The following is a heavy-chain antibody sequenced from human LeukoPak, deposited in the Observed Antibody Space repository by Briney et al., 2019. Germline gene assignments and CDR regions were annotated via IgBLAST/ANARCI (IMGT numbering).Heavy chain of an antibody. Sequence: PGGSLRLSCAASGFTFRSYSMNWVRQAPGKGLEWVSSISSSSSYIYYADSVKGRFTISRENAKNSLYLQMNSLRAEDTAVYYCARDSWGPSFYNIVVVVAARVHYYYYGMDVWGQGTTVTVSS. V-gene: IGHV3-21*01. D-gene: IGHD2-15*01. CDR2: ISSSSSYI. CDR3: ARDSWGPSFYNIVVVVAARVHYYYYGMDV. CDR1: GFTFRSYS. J-gene: IGHJ6*02.